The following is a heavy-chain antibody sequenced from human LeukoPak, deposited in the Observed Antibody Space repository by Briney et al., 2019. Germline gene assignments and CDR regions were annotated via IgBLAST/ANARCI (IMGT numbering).Heavy chain of an antibody. J-gene: IGHJ6*02. Sequence: GGSLRVSSAASGFTFSSYGMHWVRQAPGKGLEWVAFIRYDGSNKYYADSVKGRFTISRDNSKNTLYLQMNSLRAEDTAVYYCAKLPAIGAGYYYYGMDVWGQGTTVTVSS. V-gene: IGHV3-30*02. CDR1: GFTFSSYG. D-gene: IGHD2-21*01. CDR2: IRYDGSNK. CDR3: AKLPAIGAGYYYYGMDV.